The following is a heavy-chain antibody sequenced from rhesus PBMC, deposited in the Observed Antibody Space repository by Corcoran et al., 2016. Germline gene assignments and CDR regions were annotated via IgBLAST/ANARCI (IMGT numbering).Heavy chain of an antibody. CDR3: ARETREQRLLIKSTYFDY. J-gene: IGHJ4*01. CDR2: IFCSNGDP. D-gene: IGHD6-31*01. CDR1: GGSISGGYG. V-gene: IGHV4S7*01. Sequence: QVQLQESGPGLVKPSETLSLTCAVSGGSISGGYGWSWIRQPPGKGLAWIGHIFCSNGDPYDNPSPKSRVTNSTDTSKNQFSLKLSSGTAADTAVYYCARETREQRLLIKSTYFDYWGQGVLVTVSS.